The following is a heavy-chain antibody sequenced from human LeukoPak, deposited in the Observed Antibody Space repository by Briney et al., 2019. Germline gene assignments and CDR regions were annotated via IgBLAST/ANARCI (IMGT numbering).Heavy chain of an antibody. V-gene: IGHV3-23*01. J-gene: IGHJ3*02. CDR2: IRGSGANT. CDR3: AQQWLVLGAFDI. CDR1: GFTFSSYA. D-gene: IGHD6-19*01. Sequence: PGGSLRLSCAASGFTFSSYAMTWVRQAPGKGLEWVSTIRGSGANTYYADFVKGRFSISRDNSKNTLYLQMNSLRAEDTAVYYCAQQWLVLGAFDIWGQGTMVTVSS.